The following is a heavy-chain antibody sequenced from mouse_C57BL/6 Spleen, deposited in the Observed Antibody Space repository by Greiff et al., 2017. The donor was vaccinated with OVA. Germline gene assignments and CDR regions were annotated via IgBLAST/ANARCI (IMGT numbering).Heavy chain of an antibody. CDR2: INPSNGGT. CDR3: ATSSGYYGSSPRYFDV. J-gene: IGHJ1*03. V-gene: IGHV1-53*01. D-gene: IGHD1-1*01. CDR1: GYTFTSYW. Sequence: QVQLQQPGTELVKPGASVKLSCKASGYTFTSYWMHWVKQRPGQGLEWIGNINPSNGGTNYNEKFKSKATLTVDKSSSTAYMQLSSLTSEDSAVYYCATSSGYYGSSPRYFDVWGTGTTVTVSS.